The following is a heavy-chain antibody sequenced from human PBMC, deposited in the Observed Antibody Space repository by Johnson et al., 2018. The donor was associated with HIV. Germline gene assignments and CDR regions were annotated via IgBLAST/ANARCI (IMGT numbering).Heavy chain of an antibody. D-gene: IGHD6-13*01. J-gene: IGHJ3*02. V-gene: IGHV3-11*01. Sequence: QVQLVESGGGVVRPGGSLRLSCAASGFTFSDYYMSWIRQAPGKGLEWVAFISSAASTISYAASVKGRFTISRDNAQNSLYLQLDSLRAEDSAMYYCARDGVYSSPHDAFDIWGQGTMVTVSS. CDR2: ISSAASTI. CDR3: ARDGVYSSPHDAFDI. CDR1: GFTFSDYY.